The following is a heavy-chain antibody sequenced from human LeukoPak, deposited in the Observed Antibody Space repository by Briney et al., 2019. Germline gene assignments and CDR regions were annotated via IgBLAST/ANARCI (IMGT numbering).Heavy chain of an antibody. CDR1: GVSFIGYY. D-gene: IGHD3-3*01. Sequence: SETLSLTCAVYGVSFIGYYWSWIRQPPGKGLEWIGEINHSGGANYNPSPKSRVTISADTSKSQFSLKLGSVTAADTAVYYCARVPLRFLEPFDYWGQGTLVTVSS. CDR3: ARVPLRFLEPFDY. CDR2: INHSGGA. J-gene: IGHJ4*02. V-gene: IGHV4-34*01.